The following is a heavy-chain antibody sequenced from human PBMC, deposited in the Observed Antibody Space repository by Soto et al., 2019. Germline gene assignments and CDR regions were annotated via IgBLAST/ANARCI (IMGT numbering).Heavy chain of an antibody. Sequence: SVKVSCKASGGTFSSYAISWVRQAPGQGLEWMGGIIPIFGTTNYARRFQGRVTITADKSTSTAYMELRSLRSEDTAVYYCARGTRSGSYYYYGLDVWGQGTTVTVSS. CDR2: IIPIFGTT. CDR3: ARGTRSGSYYYYGLDV. J-gene: IGHJ6*02. D-gene: IGHD1-26*01. CDR1: GGTFSSYA. V-gene: IGHV1-69*06.